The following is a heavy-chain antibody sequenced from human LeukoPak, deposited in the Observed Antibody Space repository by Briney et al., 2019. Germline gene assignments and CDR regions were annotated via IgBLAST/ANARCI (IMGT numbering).Heavy chain of an antibody. J-gene: IGHJ4*02. V-gene: IGHV4-34*01. CDR1: GGSISGYY. Sequence: SETLSLTCTVSGGSISGYYWSWIRQPPGKGLEWIGEINHSGSTNYNPSLKSRVTISVDTSKNQFSLKLSSVTAADTAVYYCARRLHWSKPGYWGQGTLVTVSS. CDR2: INHSGST. CDR3: ARRLHWSKPGY. D-gene: IGHD5-24*01.